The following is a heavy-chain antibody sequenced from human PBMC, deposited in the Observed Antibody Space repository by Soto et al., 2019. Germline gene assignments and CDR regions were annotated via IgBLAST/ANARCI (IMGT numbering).Heavy chain of an antibody. D-gene: IGHD2-2*01. CDR1: GYTFTSYD. Sequence: GASVKVSCKDSGYTFTSYDINWVRQATGQGLEWMGWMNPNSGNTGYAQKFQGRVTMTRNTSISTAYMELSSLRSEDTAVYYCLRGGYCSSTSCYNNWFDPWCQGTLVTVSS. V-gene: IGHV1-8*01. CDR3: LRGGYCSSTSCYNNWFDP. CDR2: MNPNSGNT. J-gene: IGHJ5*02.